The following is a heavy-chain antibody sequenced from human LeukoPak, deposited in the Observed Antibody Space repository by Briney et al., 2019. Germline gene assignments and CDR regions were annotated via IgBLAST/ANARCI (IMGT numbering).Heavy chain of an antibody. J-gene: IGHJ4*02. Sequence: GGSLRLSCAASGFTFSSYGMHWVRQAPGKGLEWVAVISYDGSNKYYADSVKGQFTISRNNSKNTLYLQMNSLRAEDTAVYYCAKGGIVGATIFDYWGQGTLVTVSS. D-gene: IGHD1-26*01. CDR1: GFTFSSYG. CDR3: AKGGIVGATIFDY. CDR2: ISYDGSNK. V-gene: IGHV3-30*18.